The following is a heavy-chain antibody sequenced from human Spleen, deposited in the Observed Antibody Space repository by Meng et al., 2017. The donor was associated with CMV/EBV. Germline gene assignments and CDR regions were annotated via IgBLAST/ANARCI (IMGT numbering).Heavy chain of an antibody. D-gene: IGHD3-3*01. CDR3: ARGTIRDY. Sequence: GESLKISCAVSGMNLNIYWMHWVRQVPGKGLFWLSRIYSDGISTRYADSVKGRFTISRDNTKNTVYLQMDGLRAEDTAVYYCARGTIRDYWGQGTLVTVSS. CDR1: GMNLNIYW. J-gene: IGHJ4*02. CDR2: IYSDGIST. V-gene: IGHV3-74*01.